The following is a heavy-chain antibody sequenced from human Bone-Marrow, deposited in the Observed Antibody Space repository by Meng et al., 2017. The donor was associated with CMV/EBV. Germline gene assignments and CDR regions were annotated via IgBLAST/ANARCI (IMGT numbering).Heavy chain of an antibody. CDR1: GGSISSYY. J-gene: IGHJ4*02. D-gene: IGHD1-7*01. Sequence: SETLSLTCTVSGGSISSYYWSWIRQPPGKGLEWIGYIYHSGSTNYNPSLKSRVTISVDTSKNQFSLKLSSVTAADTAVYYCARETRWNYVNYWGQGTLVTVSS. CDR3: ARETRWNYVNY. V-gene: IGHV4-59*01. CDR2: IYHSGST.